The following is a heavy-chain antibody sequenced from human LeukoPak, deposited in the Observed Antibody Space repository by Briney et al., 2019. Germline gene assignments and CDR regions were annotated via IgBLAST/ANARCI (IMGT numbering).Heavy chain of an antibody. V-gene: IGHV1-2*02. CDR2: INPNSGGT. CDR3: AGQTRIYYYYYYGMDV. D-gene: IGHD2/OR15-2a*01. CDR1: GYTFTGYY. J-gene: IGHJ6*02. Sequence: GASVKVSCKASGYTFTGYYMNWVRQAPGQGLEWMGWINPNSGGTNYAQKFQGRVTMTRDTSISTAYMELSRLRSDDTAVYYCAGQTRIYYYYYYGMDVWGQGTTVTVSS.